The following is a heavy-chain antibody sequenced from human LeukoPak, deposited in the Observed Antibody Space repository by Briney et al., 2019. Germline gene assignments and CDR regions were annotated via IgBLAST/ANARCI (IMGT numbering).Heavy chain of an antibody. Sequence: GGSLRLSWAASGFPLRNYVMSWVRQAPGKGLEWVSRISTSGATTYYSDSVKGRFTISRDNSKNTLDMQMNSLRADDTAVYYGASHFYDTTGYRRDAFDIWGQGTTVTVSS. CDR3: ASHFYDTTGYRRDAFDI. CDR1: GFPLRNYV. CDR2: ISTSGATT. D-gene: IGHD3-22*01. J-gene: IGHJ3*02. V-gene: IGHV3-23*01.